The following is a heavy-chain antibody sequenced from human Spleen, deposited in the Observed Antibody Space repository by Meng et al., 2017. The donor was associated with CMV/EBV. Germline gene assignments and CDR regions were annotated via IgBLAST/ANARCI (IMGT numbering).Heavy chain of an antibody. J-gene: IGHJ6*02. CDR1: GFTFSNYW. CDR2: ISVSGTYI. CDR3: AKDGLRRGMGDNYGMDV. V-gene: IGHV3-21*01. D-gene: IGHD5-12*01. Sequence: GESLKISCAGSGFTFSNYWMSWVRQAPGKGLEWVSSISVSGTYIYYADSVKGRFTISRDNAKISLYLQMHSLRAEDTAVYYCAKDGLRRGMGDNYGMDVWGQGTTVTVSS.